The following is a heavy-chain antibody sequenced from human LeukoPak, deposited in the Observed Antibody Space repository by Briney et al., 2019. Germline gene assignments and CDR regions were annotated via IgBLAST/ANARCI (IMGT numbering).Heavy chain of an antibody. Sequence: GGSRRLSCAASGFTFSSYAMTWVRQAPGKGLEWVSSINDSGGSTYYADSVKGRFTISRDNSKNTLYLQMNSLRAEDTAVYYCAKREYNFWSGYFFWGQGTLVTVSS. D-gene: IGHD3-3*01. CDR1: GFTFSSYA. V-gene: IGHV3-23*01. CDR3: AKREYNFWSGYFF. J-gene: IGHJ4*02. CDR2: INDSGGST.